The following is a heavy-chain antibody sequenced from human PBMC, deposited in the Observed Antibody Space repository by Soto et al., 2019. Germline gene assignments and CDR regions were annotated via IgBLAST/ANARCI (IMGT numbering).Heavy chain of an antibody. CDR1: GFTFSAYY. J-gene: IGHJ6*02. D-gene: IGHD6-13*01. Sequence: ASVKVSCKASGFTFSAYYIYWVRQAPGQGLEWIGWINPNSGGANNAQKFQGRVTMTRDTSTSTVYMELSALIPDDTAVYYCARSLLDEYSSSWRSAYYGMDVWGQGTTVTVSS. CDR2: INPNSGGA. V-gene: IGHV1-2*02. CDR3: ARSLLDEYSSSWRSAYYGMDV.